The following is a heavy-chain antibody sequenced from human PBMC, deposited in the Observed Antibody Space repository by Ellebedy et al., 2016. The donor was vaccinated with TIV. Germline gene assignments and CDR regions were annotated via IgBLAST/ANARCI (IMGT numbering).Heavy chain of an antibody. Sequence: GGSLRLXCEASGFTFSSSWMHWVRQAPGKGLVWLSEINSDESTTTYADSVKGRFTISSDNSKNTLYLQMNSLRAEDTATYHCTKGAWLDSWGQGTLVTVSS. J-gene: IGHJ4*02. V-gene: IGHV3-74*03. CDR1: GFTFSSSW. CDR2: INSDESTT. CDR3: TKGAWLDS.